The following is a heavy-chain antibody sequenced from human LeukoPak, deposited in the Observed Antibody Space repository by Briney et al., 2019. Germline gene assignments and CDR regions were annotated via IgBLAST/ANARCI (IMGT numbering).Heavy chain of an antibody. CDR3: ARRRGITMIVVVITTGGWFDP. J-gene: IGHJ5*02. Sequence: PSETLSLTCAVYGGSFSGYYWSWIRQPPGKGLEWIGEINHSGSTNYNPSLKSRVTISVDTSKNQFSLKLSSVTAADTAVYYCARRRGITMIVVVITTGGWFDPWGQGTLVTVSS. V-gene: IGHV4-34*01. CDR2: INHSGST. D-gene: IGHD3-22*01. CDR1: GGSFSGYY.